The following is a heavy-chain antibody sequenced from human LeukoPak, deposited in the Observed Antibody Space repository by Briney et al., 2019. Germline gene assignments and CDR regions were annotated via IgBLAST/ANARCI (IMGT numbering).Heavy chain of an antibody. CDR3: AGETVPRGLGN. Sequence: PGGSLRLSCAASGFTFSTYWMHWVRQAPGKGRVWVSRIQTDGSNTDYADSVKGRFTISRDNAKSTLYLQMNSLRVEDTAVYYCAGETVPRGLGNWGQGTLVTVSS. J-gene: IGHJ4*02. D-gene: IGHD2-2*01. CDR1: GFTFSTYW. V-gene: IGHV3-74*01. CDR2: IQTDGSNT.